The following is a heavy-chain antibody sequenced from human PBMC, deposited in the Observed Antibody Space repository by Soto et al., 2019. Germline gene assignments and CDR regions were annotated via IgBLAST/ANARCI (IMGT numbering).Heavy chain of an antibody. D-gene: IGHD4-17*01. V-gene: IGHV3-23*01. CDR1: GFTFSSYA. J-gene: IGHJ4*02. Sequence: PGGSLRLSCAASGFTFSSYAMNWVRQSPGKGLEWASLISGSADPTYYTDSVKGRFTISRDNSMNTLYLQMSTLRAEDTDVYYYAREPSLNGANANGYIDCWGQGTLVTVSS. CDR2: ISGSADPT. CDR3: AREPSLNGANANGYIDC.